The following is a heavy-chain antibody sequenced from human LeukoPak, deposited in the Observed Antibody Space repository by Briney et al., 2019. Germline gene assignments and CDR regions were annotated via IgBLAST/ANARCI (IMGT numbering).Heavy chain of an antibody. CDR3: ASLYYYDSSGYSE. CDR1: GFTFSSYN. J-gene: IGHJ4*02. CDR2: ISSSSSYT. D-gene: IGHD3-22*01. Sequence: GGSLRLSCAASGFTFSSYNMNWVRQAPGKGLEWVSSISSSSSYTYYEDSVKGRFTISRDNAKNSLYLQMNSLRAEDTAVYYCASLYYYDSSGYSEWGQGTLVTVSS. V-gene: IGHV3-21*01.